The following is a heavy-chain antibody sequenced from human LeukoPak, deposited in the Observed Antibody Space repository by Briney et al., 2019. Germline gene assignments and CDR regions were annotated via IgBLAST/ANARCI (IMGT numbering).Heavy chain of an antibody. D-gene: IGHD6-6*01. Sequence: GGSLRLSCAASGFTFSSYRMNWVRQAPGKGLEWVSYISSSSSTIYYADCVKGRFTISRDNAKNSLYLQMNSLRAEDTAVYYCARDPEYSSSSADAFDIWGQGTMVTVSS. CDR3: ARDPEYSSSSADAFDI. V-gene: IGHV3-48*01. J-gene: IGHJ3*02. CDR1: GFTFSSYR. CDR2: ISSSSSTI.